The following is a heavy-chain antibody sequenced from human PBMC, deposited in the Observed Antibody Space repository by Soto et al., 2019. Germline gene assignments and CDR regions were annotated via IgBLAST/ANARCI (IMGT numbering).Heavy chain of an antibody. J-gene: IGHJ4*02. CDR2: IIPILGIA. CDR3: AMEYCSSTSCYRDY. CDR1: GGTFSSYT. Sequence: QVQLVQSGAEVKKPGSSVKVSCKASGGTFSSYTISWVRQAPGQGLEWMGRIIPILGIANYAQKFQGRVXMXAXKXSSTAYMELSSLRSEDTAVYYCAMEYCSSTSCYRDYWGQGTLVTVSS. V-gene: IGHV1-69*02. D-gene: IGHD2-2*02.